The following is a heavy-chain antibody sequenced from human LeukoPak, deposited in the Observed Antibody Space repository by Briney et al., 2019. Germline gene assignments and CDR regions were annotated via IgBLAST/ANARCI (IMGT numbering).Heavy chain of an antibody. Sequence: GRSLRLSCAASGFTFSSYAVHWVRQAPGKGLEWVAVISYDGSNKYYADSVKGRFTISRDNSKNTLYLQMNSLRAEDTAVYYCARNESYDILTGYPLEDYGMDVWGQGTTVTVSS. D-gene: IGHD3-9*01. V-gene: IGHV3-30-3*01. CDR2: ISYDGSNK. J-gene: IGHJ6*02. CDR3: ARNESYDILTGYPLEDYGMDV. CDR1: GFTFSSYA.